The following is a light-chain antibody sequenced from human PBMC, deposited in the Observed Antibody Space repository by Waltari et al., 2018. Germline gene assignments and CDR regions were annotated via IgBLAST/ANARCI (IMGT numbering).Light chain of an antibody. V-gene: IGKV3-11*01. Sequence: ELVLTQSPATLSLSPGDRATLSCRASQSANNYFAWYQQKPGQAPRLLIYDASNRATGIPARFSGSGSGTDFTLTITSLEPEDFAVYYCQQRSTWYTFGQGTKLEIK. J-gene: IGKJ2*01. CDR1: QSANNY. CDR3: QQRSTWYT. CDR2: DAS.